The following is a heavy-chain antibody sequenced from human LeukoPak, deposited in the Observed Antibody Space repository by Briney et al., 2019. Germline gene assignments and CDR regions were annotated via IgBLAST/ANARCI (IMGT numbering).Heavy chain of an antibody. J-gene: IGHJ3*02. V-gene: IGHV1-45*02. Sequence: SVKVSCKASGYTFTYRYLHWVRQAPGQALEWMGWITPFNGNTNYAQKFQDRVTMTRDRSMSTAYMELSSLRSEDTAMYYCASDKCSSISCSDAFDIWGQGTMVTVSS. D-gene: IGHD2-2*01. CDR2: ITPFNGNT. CDR3: ASDKCSSISCSDAFDI. CDR1: GYTFTYRY.